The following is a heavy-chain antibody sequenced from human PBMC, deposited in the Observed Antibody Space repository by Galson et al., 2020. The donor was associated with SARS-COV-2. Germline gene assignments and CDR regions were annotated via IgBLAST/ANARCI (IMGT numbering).Heavy chain of an antibody. Sequence: NYAIHCIRQAPGKGLEWLALISYEGSIKVYADTVKGRSAISRDTSKHTVYLQVSSLRPEDTATYYCPKVSPNFQLVSYWYFDLWGRGTLVNVSS. CDR3: PKVSPNFQLVSYWYFDL. CDR1: NYA. D-gene: IGHD1-1*01. CDR2: ISYEGSIK. J-gene: IGHJ2*01. V-gene: IGHV3-30*18.